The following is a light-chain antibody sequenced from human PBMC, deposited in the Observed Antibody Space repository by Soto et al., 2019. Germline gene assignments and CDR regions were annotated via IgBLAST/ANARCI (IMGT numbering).Light chain of an antibody. CDR1: SRDVGIYNY. J-gene: IGLJ1*01. CDR3: CSYVGSTTDV. Sequence: QSALTQPASVSGSPGQSITISCTGTSRDVGIYNYVSWYQHHPGKAPKLLIYEGSQRPSGVSNRFSGSKSGNTASLTISGLQAEDEADYYCCSYVGSTTDVFGTGTKLTVL. V-gene: IGLV2-23*01. CDR2: EGS.